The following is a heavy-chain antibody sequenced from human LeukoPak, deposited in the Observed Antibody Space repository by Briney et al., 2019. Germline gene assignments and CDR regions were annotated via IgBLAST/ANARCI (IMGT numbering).Heavy chain of an antibody. CDR1: GFSFYDYS. J-gene: IGHJ1*01. CDR3: SRAPYSSAPYLEYFQH. CDR2: ISSSSTYI. D-gene: IGHD6-25*01. Sequence: GESLRLSCTGSGFSFYDYSINWVRLGPGKGLELVSCISSSSTYIYYADSVKGRFSISRDNAKKSMYLQMNSLRAEDTAVYYCSRAPYSSAPYLEYFQHWGHGTLVTVSS. V-gene: IGHV3-21*01.